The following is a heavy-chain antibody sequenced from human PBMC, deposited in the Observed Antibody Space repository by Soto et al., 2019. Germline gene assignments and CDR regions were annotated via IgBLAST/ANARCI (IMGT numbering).Heavy chain of an antibody. Sequence: PSETLSLTCTVSDGSISSTNYYWGWIRQPPGKGLEWIGSIYYTGSTYYNPSLKSRVTISVDTSKNQFSLKLSSVTAADTAVYYCARVPDRWGQGTLVTVSS. V-gene: IGHV4-39*01. J-gene: IGHJ5*02. CDR1: DGSISSTNYY. D-gene: IGHD2-2*01. CDR2: IYYTGST. CDR3: ARVPDR.